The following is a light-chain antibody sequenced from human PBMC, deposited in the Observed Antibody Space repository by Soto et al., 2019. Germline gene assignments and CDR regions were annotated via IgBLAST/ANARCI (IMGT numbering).Light chain of an antibody. CDR3: QHYDISLFA. V-gene: IGKV3-20*01. Sequence: EIALTQSPGTLSVSPGERATLSCRASQSVSSNLAWYQQKPGQATRLLIYGASSRATGIPDRFSGSGFGTDFTLTISRLEPEDFAVYYCQHYDISLFAFGPGTKVDIK. J-gene: IGKJ3*01. CDR2: GAS. CDR1: QSVSSN.